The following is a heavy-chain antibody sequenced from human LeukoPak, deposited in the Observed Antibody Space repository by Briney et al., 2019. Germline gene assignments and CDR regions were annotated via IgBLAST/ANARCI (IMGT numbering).Heavy chain of an antibody. CDR1: GYIFTSYW. CDR3: ARHIVATTYFDS. V-gene: IGHV5-51*01. J-gene: IGHJ4*02. Sequence: GESLKISCQGSGYIFTSYWLGWVRQVPGKGLEWMGIIYPGDSDTRYSPSFQGQVTISADKSIRTAYLQWSSLKASDTAMYYCARHIVATTYFDSWGQGNLVTVSS. D-gene: IGHD5-12*01. CDR2: IYPGDSDT.